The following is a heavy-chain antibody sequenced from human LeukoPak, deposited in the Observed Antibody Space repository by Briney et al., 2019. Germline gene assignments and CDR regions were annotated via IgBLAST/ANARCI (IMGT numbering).Heavy chain of an antibody. D-gene: IGHD6-6*01. CDR3: AKDSGGLRQLVLGAPNYYYGMDV. J-gene: IGHJ6*02. Sequence: GGSLRLSCAASGFTFSSYAVNWVRQAPGKGLEWVSSITGTGDRTYYADSVKGRFTISRDNSKNTLYLQMNSLRAEDTAVYYCAKDSGGLRQLVLGAPNYYYGMDVWGQGTTVTVSS. CDR2: ITGTGDRT. CDR1: GFTFSSYA. V-gene: IGHV3-23*01.